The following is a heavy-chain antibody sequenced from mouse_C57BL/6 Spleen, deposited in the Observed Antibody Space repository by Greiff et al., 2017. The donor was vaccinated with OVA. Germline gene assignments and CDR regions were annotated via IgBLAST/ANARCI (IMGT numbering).Heavy chain of an antibody. CDR2: ISSGSSTI. Sequence: EVMLVESGGGLVKPGGSLKLSCAASGFTFSDYGMHWVRQAPEKGLEWVAYISSGSSTIYYADTVKGRFTISRDNAKNTLFLQLTSLRSEDTAMYYCASGLSTVVGAMDYWGQGTSVTVSS. D-gene: IGHD1-1*01. CDR1: GFTFSDYG. V-gene: IGHV5-17*01. CDR3: ASGLSTVVGAMDY. J-gene: IGHJ4*01.